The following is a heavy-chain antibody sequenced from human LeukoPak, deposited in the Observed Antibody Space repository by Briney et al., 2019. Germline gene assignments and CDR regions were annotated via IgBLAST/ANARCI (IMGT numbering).Heavy chain of an antibody. J-gene: IGHJ5*02. CDR1: GYTFTRYG. CDR3: ERDFGSFWNDGGDWFDP. D-gene: IGHD1-1*01. V-gene: IGHV1-18*01. Sequence: ASVKVSCKASGYTFTRYGISWVRQAPGQGLEWMGWISAYNGNTNYAQKRQGRVTMTTDTSTSTAYMEMRSLRSDDTAVYYCERDFGSFWNDGGDWFDPWGQGTLVTVSS. CDR2: ISAYNGNT.